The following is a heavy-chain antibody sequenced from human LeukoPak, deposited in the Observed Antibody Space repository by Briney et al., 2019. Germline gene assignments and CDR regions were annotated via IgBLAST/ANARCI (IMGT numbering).Heavy chain of an antibody. CDR2: IRSKAYGGTT. D-gene: IGHD3-9*01. Sequence: GGSLRLSCTSSGFTFGDYAMSWVRQAPGKGLEWVGFIRSKAYGGTTEYAASVKGRFSISRDGSKSIAYLQMNSLKTEDTAVYCCTRGVVRHFDWLHWGEGTLVTASS. CDR3: TRGVVRHFDWLH. V-gene: IGHV3-49*04. J-gene: IGHJ4*02. CDR1: GFTFGDYA.